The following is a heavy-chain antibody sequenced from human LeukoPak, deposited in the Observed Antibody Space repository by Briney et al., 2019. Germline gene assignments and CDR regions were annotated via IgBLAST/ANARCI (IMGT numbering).Heavy chain of an antibody. V-gene: IGHV4-39*01. J-gene: IGHJ4*02. Sequence: SETLSLTCTVSGGSISSYYWGWIRQPPGKGLEWIGSIYYSGSTYYNPSLKSRVTISVDTSKNQFSLKLSSVTAADTAVYYCARHNSVWELPTTFDYWGQGTLVTVSS. CDR2: IYYSGST. CDR1: GGSISSYY. CDR3: ARHNSVWELPTTFDY. D-gene: IGHD1-26*01.